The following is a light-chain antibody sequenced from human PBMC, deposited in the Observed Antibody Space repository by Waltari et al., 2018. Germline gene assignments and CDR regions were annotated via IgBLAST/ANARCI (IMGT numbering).Light chain of an antibody. J-gene: IGKJ5*01. CDR3: QQRHSYPIT. V-gene: IGKV4-1*01. CDR1: QSLLHTNNKNY. CDR2: WAS. Sequence: DIVVTQSPDSLAVSLCERATINCKSSQSLLHTNNKNYLAWYQLRPGQPPKLLIYWASTRESGVPGRFSGSGSGTDFTLTISGLQAEDFATYYCQQRHSYPITFGQGTRLDIK.